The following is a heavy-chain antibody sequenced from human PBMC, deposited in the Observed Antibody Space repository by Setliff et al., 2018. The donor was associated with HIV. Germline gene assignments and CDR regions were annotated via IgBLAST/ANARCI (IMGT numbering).Heavy chain of an antibody. V-gene: IGHV4-61*09. CDR1: GGSVSSGSYF. CDR2: IFTSGST. Sequence: TLSLTCTVSGGSVSSGSYFWSWIRQPAGKGLEWIGHIFTSGSTSYNPSLKSRLTISVDTSKNQFSLKMSSVTAADTAVYFCARSLYGSGSFYNAPFDYWGQGTLVTVSS. CDR3: ARSLYGSGSFYNAPFDY. D-gene: IGHD3-10*01. J-gene: IGHJ4*02.